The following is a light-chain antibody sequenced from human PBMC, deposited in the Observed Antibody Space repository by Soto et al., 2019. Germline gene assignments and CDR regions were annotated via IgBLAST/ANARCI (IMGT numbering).Light chain of an antibody. CDR2: EGS. CDR1: QSVSNW. Sequence: DIQMTQSPSALSASVGDRVTITCRASQSVSNWLAWYRQKPGEAPKLLIYEGSTLERGVPSRFSGSGSGTEFPLTTSSLQPDDCAPFSCQQYDAYSRTSGQGTKAEFK. V-gene: IGKV1-5*03. J-gene: IGKJ1*01. CDR3: QQYDAYSRT.